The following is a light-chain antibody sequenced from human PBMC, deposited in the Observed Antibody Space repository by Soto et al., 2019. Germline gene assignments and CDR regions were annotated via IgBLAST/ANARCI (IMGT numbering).Light chain of an antibody. CDR1: STDIGTYNS. CDR3: CSYTTTYTLV. V-gene: IGLV2-14*01. CDR2: EVI. Sequence: QSALTQPASVSGSPGRSITISCTGTSTDIGTYNSVSWYQHHPGKAPKLLIFEVIDRPSGVSDRFSGSKSGTTASLTISSRQFEDEADYYCCSYTTTYTLVFGGGTKLTVL. J-gene: IGLJ3*02.